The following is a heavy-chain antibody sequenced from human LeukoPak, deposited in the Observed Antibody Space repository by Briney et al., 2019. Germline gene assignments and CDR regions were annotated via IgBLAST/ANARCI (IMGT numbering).Heavy chain of an antibody. J-gene: IGHJ6*03. Sequence: ASVKVSCKASGYTFTSYDINWVRQATGQGLEWMGWMNPNSGNTGYAQKFQGRVTMTRNTSISTAYMELSSLRSEDTAVYYCARVFVRGRSSTSCYNCYYYMDVWGKGTTVTVSS. V-gene: IGHV1-8*01. D-gene: IGHD2-2*02. CDR2: MNPNSGNT. CDR1: GYTFTSYD. CDR3: ARVFVRGRSSTSCYNCYYYMDV.